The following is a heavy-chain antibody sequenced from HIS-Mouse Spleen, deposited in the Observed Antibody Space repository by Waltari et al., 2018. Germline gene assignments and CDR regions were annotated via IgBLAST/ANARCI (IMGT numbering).Heavy chain of an antibody. V-gene: IGHV4-39*07. CDR3: AREIPYSSSWYDWYFDL. D-gene: IGHD6-13*01. Sequence: QLQLQESGPGLVKPSETLSLTCTVSGGSISSSSYYWGWIRQPPGKGLGGIGSIYYSGSTYYNPSLKIRVTISVDTSKNQFSLQLSSVTAADTAVYYCAREIPYSSSWYDWYFDLWGRGTLVTVSS. J-gene: IGHJ2*01. CDR2: IYYSGST. CDR1: GGSISSSSYY.